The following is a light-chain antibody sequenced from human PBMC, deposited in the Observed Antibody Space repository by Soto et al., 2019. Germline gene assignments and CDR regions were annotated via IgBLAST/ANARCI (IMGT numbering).Light chain of an antibody. V-gene: IGKV4-1*01. CDR3: QQYYNTPFT. J-gene: IGKJ3*01. CDR2: WAS. Sequence: DIVMTQSPDSLAVSLGERATINCKSSQSVLYSSNNNNYLAWYQQKPGQPPKLLIYWASTRESGVPDRFSGSGSGTDFTLTIRSLQAEDVAVYYFQQYYNTPFTFGPGTKVEI. CDR1: QSVLYSSNNNNY.